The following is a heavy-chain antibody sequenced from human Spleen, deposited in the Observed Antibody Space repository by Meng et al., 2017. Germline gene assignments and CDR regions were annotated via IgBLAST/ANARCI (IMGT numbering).Heavy chain of an antibody. V-gene: IGHV4-34*01. CDR1: GGSFSYYY. D-gene: IGHD4-11*01. J-gene: IGHJ4*02. CDR3: ARGPTTMAHDFDY. CDR2: INHSGST. Sequence: QAQLQQWGAVLLKPSETLSLTCVVSGGSFSYYYWSWIRQPPGKGLEWIGEINHSGSTNYNPSLESRATISVDTSQNNLSLKLSSVTAADSAVYYCARGPTTMAHDFDYWGQETLVTVSS.